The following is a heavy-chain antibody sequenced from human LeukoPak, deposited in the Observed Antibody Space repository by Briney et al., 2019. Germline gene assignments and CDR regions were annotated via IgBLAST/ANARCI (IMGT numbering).Heavy chain of an antibody. Sequence: GGSLRLSCAASGFTFSSYSMNWVRQAPGKGLEWVSSISGSGGNAYYADSVKGRFTISRDNSKNTLYLQMKSLRAEDTAIYYCAKVFYGAWGWFDPWGQGTLVTVSS. CDR1: GFTFSSYS. CDR2: ISGSGGNA. D-gene: IGHD4-17*01. V-gene: IGHV3-23*01. CDR3: AKVFYGAWGWFDP. J-gene: IGHJ5*02.